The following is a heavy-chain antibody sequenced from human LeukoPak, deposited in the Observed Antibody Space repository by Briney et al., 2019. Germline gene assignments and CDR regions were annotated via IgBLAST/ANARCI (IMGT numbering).Heavy chain of an antibody. CDR2: ITGSGSST. V-gene: IGHV3-23*01. D-gene: IGHD3-10*01. Sequence: GGSLRLSCAASGFSFSSYAMTWVRQAPEKGLEWVSTITGSGSSTSNADSVKGRFSISRDNSRDTVFLQMNSLRAEDTAVYYCAKGRGGFGELLDDYWGQGTLVTVSS. CDR3: AKGRGGFGELLDDY. J-gene: IGHJ4*02. CDR1: GFSFSSYA.